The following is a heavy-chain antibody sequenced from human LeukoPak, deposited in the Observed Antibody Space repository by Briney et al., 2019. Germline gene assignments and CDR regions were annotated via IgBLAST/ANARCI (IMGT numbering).Heavy chain of an antibody. J-gene: IGHJ4*02. CDR1: GWTFSGYY. D-gene: IGHD6-19*01. CDR3: ARASAVADGSDYFDY. CDR2: INHSGST. Sequence: SETLSLTCVVYGWTFSGYYWSWIRQPPGKGLEWIGEINHSGSTNYNPSLKSRVTISVDTSKNQFSLKLSSVTAADTAVYYCARASAVADGSDYFDYWGQGTLVTVSS. V-gene: IGHV4-34*01.